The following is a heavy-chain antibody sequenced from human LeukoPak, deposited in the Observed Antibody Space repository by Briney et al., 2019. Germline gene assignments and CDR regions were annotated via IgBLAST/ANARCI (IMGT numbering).Heavy chain of an antibody. CDR3: ARDRAHYYDSSGYNYYYYYMDV. D-gene: IGHD3-22*01. V-gene: IGHV4-4*07. CDR1: GGSISSYY. Sequence: SETLSLTCTVSGGSISSYYWSWIRQPAGKGLEWIGRIYTSGSTNYNPSLKSRVTMSVDTSKNQFSLKLSSVTAADTAVYYCARDRAHYYDSSGYNYYYYYMDVWGKGTTVTISS. J-gene: IGHJ6*03. CDR2: IYTSGST.